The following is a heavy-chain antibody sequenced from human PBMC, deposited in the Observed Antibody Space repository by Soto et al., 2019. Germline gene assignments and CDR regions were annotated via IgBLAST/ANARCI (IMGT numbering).Heavy chain of an antibody. J-gene: IGHJ4*02. CDR2: VNHSGTT. Sequence: WTWIRQSPEKGLVWIGEVNHSGTTYYNPSLKTRVTISVHTPKNQFSLNMSSVTAADTAVSYCARGIGYCSSINCYSSRRLRFDSWGQGTLVTVSS. CDR3: ARGIGYCSSINCYSSRRLRFDS. D-gene: IGHD2-2*01. V-gene: IGHV4-34*01.